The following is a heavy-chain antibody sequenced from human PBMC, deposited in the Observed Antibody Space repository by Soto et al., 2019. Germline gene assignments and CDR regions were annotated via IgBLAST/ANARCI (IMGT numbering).Heavy chain of an antibody. CDR2: IYYTGTT. J-gene: IGHJ4*02. CDR1: GDSISPFY. D-gene: IGHD3-22*01. Sequence: KTSETLSLTCSVAGDSISPFYWGWILQPPGKGPEWMGYIYYTGTTNYNPSLKSRVRMSLDMSRNQFSLELSSVTAAATAVYYCARGRTVRNYSDPSTYYYYFDYWAQGTLVTVSS. V-gene: IGHV4-59*01. CDR3: ARGRTVRNYSDPSTYYYYFDY.